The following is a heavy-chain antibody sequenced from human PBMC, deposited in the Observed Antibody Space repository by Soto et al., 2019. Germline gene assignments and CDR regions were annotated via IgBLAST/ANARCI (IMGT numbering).Heavy chain of an antibody. CDR2: ISSSSSYI. CDR1: GFTFSNYS. Sequence: EVQLVESGGGLVKPGGSLRLSCAASGFTFSNYSMNWVRQAPGKGLEWVSSISSSSSYIYYADSVKGRFTISRDNAKNSLYLQMNSLRAEDTSVYYCARARVSWYFDYWGQGTLVTVSS. D-gene: IGHD3-3*01. J-gene: IGHJ4*02. CDR3: ARARVSWYFDY. V-gene: IGHV3-21*01.